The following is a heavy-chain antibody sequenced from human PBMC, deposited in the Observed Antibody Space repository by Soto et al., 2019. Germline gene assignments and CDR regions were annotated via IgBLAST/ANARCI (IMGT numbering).Heavy chain of an antibody. Sequence: QVQLVQSGAEVKKPGSSVKVSCKASGGTFSSYAISWVRQAPGQGLELMGGIIPIFGTANYAQKFQGRVTITLDESTITAYMELSSLRSEDTAVYYCARAPRSIAVAGPPYYYGMDVWGQGTTVTVSS. V-gene: IGHV1-69*05. CDR3: ARAPRSIAVAGPPYYYGMDV. CDR1: GGTFSSYA. J-gene: IGHJ6*02. D-gene: IGHD6-19*01. CDR2: IIPIFGTA.